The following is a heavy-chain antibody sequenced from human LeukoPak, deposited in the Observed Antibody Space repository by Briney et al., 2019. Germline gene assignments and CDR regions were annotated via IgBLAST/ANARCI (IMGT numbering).Heavy chain of an antibody. CDR2: IYYGGSS. CDR1: GGSISSSSNY. Sequence: SETLSLTCTVSGGSISSSSNYWGWIRQTPGKGLEWIGSIYYGGSSYYNPSLKSRVTISVDTSKNQFSLKLSSVTAADTAVYYCVQYFGSGSFHNDAFDIWGQGTMVTVSS. V-gene: IGHV4-39*01. CDR3: VQYFGSGSFHNDAFDI. J-gene: IGHJ3*02. D-gene: IGHD3-10*01.